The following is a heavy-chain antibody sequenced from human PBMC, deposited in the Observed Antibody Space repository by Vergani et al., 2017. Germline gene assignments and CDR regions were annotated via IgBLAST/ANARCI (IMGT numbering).Heavy chain of an antibody. D-gene: IGHD3-10*01. CDR1: GGSFSGYY. Sequence: QVQLQQWGAGLLKPSETLSLTCAVYGGSFSGYYWSWIRQPPGKGLDWSGEINHSGSTNYNPSLKSRVTIKGDTYKNQFSLKLSPVTAADTVVYYCARLPRMVRGEHRPFDYWGQGTLVTVSS. V-gene: IGHV4-34*01. J-gene: IGHJ4*02. CDR2: INHSGST. CDR3: ARLPRMVRGEHRPFDY.